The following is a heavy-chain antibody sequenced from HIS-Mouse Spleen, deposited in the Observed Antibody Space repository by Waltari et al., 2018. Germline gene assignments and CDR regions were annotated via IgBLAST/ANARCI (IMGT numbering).Heavy chain of an antibody. D-gene: IGHD6-13*01. CDR1: GGSISSSSYY. Sequence: QLQLQESGPGLVKPSETLSLTCTVSGGSISSSSYYWGWIRQPPGKGLEWIGSIYYSGSPYYSPTLKSRVPISVDTSKNQFSLKRSSVTAADTVVYYCAREIPYSSSWYDWYFDLWGRGTLVTVSS. CDR3: AREIPYSSSWYDWYFDL. J-gene: IGHJ2*01. V-gene: IGHV4-39*07. CDR2: IYYSGSP.